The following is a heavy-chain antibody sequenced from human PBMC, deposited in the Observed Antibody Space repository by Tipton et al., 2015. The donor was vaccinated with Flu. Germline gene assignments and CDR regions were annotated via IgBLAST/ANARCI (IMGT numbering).Heavy chain of an antibody. J-gene: IGHJ3*01. CDR2: IYNSVYT. Sequence: TLSLTCIVSSGSLSSFYWNWIRQSPGKGLVWIGYIYNSVYTKYNPSLKSRVTISVDTSKNQFSLRLSSVTAADTAVYYCVARLGLWGYDSWSDYPQAGVFDLWGQGTMVTVSS. CDR3: VARLGLWGYDSWSDYPQAGVFDL. CDR1: SGSLSSFY. D-gene: IGHD3-3*01. V-gene: IGHV4-59*07.